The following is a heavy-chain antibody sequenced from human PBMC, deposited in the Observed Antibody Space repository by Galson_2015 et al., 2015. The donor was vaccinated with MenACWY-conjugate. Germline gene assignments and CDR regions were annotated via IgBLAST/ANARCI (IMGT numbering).Heavy chain of an antibody. CDR1: GFTFNTYT. V-gene: IGHV3-21*01. J-gene: IGHJ4*02. CDR3: AREDLAWAFGLDY. Sequence: SLRLSCAASGFTFNTYTMNWVRQAPGEGLEWVSSITSGSDYMYYADSVKGRFTVSRDNAENSLYLQMNSLRPEDTAVYYCAREDLAWAFGLDYWGQGTLVTVSS. CDR2: ITSGSDYM. D-gene: IGHD2/OR15-2a*01.